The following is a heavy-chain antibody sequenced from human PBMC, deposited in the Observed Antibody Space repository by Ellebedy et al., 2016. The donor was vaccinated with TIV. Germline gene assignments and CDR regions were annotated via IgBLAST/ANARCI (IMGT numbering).Heavy chain of an antibody. CDR2: IYTSGST. CDR1: GGSISNYY. Sequence: MPSETLSLTCTVSGGSISNYYWSWIRQPAGKGLEWIGRIYTSGSTNYNPSLRSRVTMSLDTSRNQFSLRLTSVTAADTAVYYCARGSILQTGNWFEPWGQGALVTVSS. D-gene: IGHD2-21*02. V-gene: IGHV4-4*07. CDR3: ARGSILQTGNWFEP. J-gene: IGHJ5*02.